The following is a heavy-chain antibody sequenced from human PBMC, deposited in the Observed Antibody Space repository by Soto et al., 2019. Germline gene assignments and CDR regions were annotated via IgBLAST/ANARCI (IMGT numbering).Heavy chain of an antibody. V-gene: IGHV3-23*01. D-gene: IGHD6-19*01. J-gene: IGHJ3*01. CDR3: VSGGSGLYSRGSVDF. Sequence: EVQLLESGGGVVRPGGSLRLSCAASGFTFSNYAMNWVRQAPGRGLEWVAVITVSGVSAYYADSVQGRCTISRDNSKNTLYLQIKSLRAEDTAIYYCVSGGSGLYSRGSVDFWGRGTMVTVSS. CDR1: GFTFSNYA. CDR2: ITVSGVSA.